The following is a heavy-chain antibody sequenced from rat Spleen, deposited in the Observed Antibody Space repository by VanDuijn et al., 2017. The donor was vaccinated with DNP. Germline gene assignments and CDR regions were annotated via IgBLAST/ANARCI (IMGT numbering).Heavy chain of an antibody. V-gene: IGHV5-7*01. CDR3: TRRGHTTGLNWFVY. D-gene: IGHD1-9*01. CDR2: ISYDGTVT. J-gene: IGHJ3*01. Sequence: EVQLVESGGGLEQPGRSLRLSCAASGFTFSDYYMAWVRQAPKKGLEWVATISYDGTVTYYRDSVKGRFTISRDNAKSTLYLQRDSLRSDDTATYYCTRRGHTTGLNWFVYWGQGTLVTVSS. CDR1: GFTFSDYY.